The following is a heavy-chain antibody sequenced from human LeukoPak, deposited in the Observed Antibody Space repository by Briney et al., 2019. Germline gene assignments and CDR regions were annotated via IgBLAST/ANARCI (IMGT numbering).Heavy chain of an antibody. J-gene: IGHJ4*02. CDR3: ARGRTPRSDYFDY. CDR2: IYYNGST. CDR1: GGSISSGGYY. Sequence: PSQTLSLTCTVSGGSISSGGYYWSWIRQHPGKGLEWIGYIYYNGSTYYNPSLKSRVTISVDTSKNQFSLKLSSVTAADTAVYYCARGRTPRSDYFDYWGQGTLVTVSS. V-gene: IGHV4-31*03.